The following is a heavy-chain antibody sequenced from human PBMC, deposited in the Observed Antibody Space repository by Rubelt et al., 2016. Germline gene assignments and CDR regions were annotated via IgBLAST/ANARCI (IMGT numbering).Heavy chain of an antibody. CDR1: GFTFSSYS. J-gene: IGHJ4*02. CDR2: ISSSSSTI. CDR3: VTDYGGNSVRFDY. V-gene: IGHV3-48*02. D-gene: IGHD4-23*01. Sequence: GGGLVQPGGSLRLSCAASGFTFSSYSMNWVRQAPGKGLEWVSYISSSSSTIYYADSVEGRFTISRDNAKNSLYMQMNSLRDEDKAVYYCVTDYGGNSVRFDYWGQGTLVTVSS.